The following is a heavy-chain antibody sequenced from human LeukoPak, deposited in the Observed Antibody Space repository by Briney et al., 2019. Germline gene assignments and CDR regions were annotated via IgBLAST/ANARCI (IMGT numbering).Heavy chain of an antibody. Sequence: AGGSLRLSCAASGFNVNNAWMSWVRQAPGKGLEWVGRIRSKIDGGATDYAAPVKGRFTISRDDSKNTLYLQVNSLKIEDTAMYYCYTSITDYWGQGTLVTVSS. V-gene: IGHV3-15*07. CDR1: GFNVNNAW. CDR2: IRSKIDGGAT. D-gene: IGHD2-21*01. CDR3: YTSITDY. J-gene: IGHJ4*02.